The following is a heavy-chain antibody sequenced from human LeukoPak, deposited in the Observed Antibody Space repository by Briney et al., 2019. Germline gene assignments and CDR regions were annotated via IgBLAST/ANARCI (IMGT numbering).Heavy chain of an antibody. CDR2: ISYDGSNK. Sequence: GGSLRLSCAASGFTFSSYAMHWVRQAPGKGLEWVAVISYDGSNKNYADSVKGRFTISGDNSKNILFLQMNSLRAADTAVYYCAKDWSGNYNWSDPWGQGTLVTVSS. V-gene: IGHV3-30*04. J-gene: IGHJ5*02. CDR3: AKDWSGNYNWSDP. CDR1: GFTFSSYA. D-gene: IGHD3-3*01.